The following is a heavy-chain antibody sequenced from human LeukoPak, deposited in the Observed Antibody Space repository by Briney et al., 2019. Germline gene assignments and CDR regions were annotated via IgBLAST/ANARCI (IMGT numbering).Heavy chain of an antibody. V-gene: IGHV3-30*04. D-gene: IGHD1-26*01. Sequence: GGSLRLSCAASGFTFSSYAMHWVRQAPGKGLEWVAVISYDGSNKYYADPVKGRFTISRDNSKNTLYLQMNSLRAEDTAVYYCVRRPVGAHPFDYWGQGTLVTVSS. CDR2: ISYDGSNK. CDR1: GFTFSSYA. J-gene: IGHJ4*02. CDR3: VRRPVGAHPFDY.